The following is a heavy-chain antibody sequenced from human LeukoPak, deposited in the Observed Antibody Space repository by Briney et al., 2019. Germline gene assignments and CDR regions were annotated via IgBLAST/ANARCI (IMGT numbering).Heavy chain of an antibody. CDR1: GYTFTGYS. Sequence: GASVKVSCKASGYTFTGYSMHWVRQAAGQGLEWMGRINPSSVGTNYAQKFQGRVTMTRDTSISTAYMELRMGSDDAAVYYCAREASEIVMVTAQFDCWGQGTLVTVSS. D-gene: IGHD2-21*02. V-gene: IGHV1-2*06. J-gene: IGHJ4*02. CDR3: AREASEIVMVTAQFDC. CDR2: INPSSVGT.